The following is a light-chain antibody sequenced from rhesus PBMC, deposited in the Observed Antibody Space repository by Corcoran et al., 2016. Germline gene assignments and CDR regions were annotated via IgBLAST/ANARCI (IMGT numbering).Light chain of an antibody. Sequence: DIQMTQSPSSLSASVGDRVTITCRASENVNNYLNWYQQKTGKAPKLLIYKAYTLQSGVPSRCSVSGSETDYNFTISSLSPYYVATYYCQHGYGTPWSFGQRTKVEIK. CDR3: QHGYGTPWS. CDR1: ENVNNY. V-gene: IGKV1-74*01. J-gene: IGKJ1*01. CDR2: KAY.